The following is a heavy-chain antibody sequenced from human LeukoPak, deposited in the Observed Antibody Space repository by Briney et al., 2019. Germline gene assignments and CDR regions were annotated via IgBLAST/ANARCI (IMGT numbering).Heavy chain of an antibody. J-gene: IGHJ3*02. D-gene: IGHD2-21*02. V-gene: IGHV4-30-2*01. CDR2: FHHTVGI. CDR1: GGSISHVAYS. CDR3: VRGGGLPNCGGYCPPDT. Sequence: PSQTLSLTCTVSGGSISHVAYSWSWIRQPPGEGLEWIGLFHHTVGIDYKPSLKSRVTISGDRTKNQLSLTLTSVTAADTAVYYCVRGGGLPNCGGYCPPDTWGQGKWSSSPQ.